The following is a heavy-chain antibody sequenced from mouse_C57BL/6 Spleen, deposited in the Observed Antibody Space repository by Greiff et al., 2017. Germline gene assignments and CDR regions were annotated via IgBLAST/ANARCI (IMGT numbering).Heavy chain of an antibody. D-gene: IGHD1-1*01. J-gene: IGHJ4*01. CDR3: ARESLRTTVVEGAMDY. CDR2: IYPYNGVS. CDR1: GYSFTGYY. V-gene: IGHV1-31*01. Sequence: VQLQQSGPELVKPGASVKISCKASGYSFTGYYMHWVKQSHGNILDWIGYIYPYNGVSSYNQKFKGKATLTVDKSSSTAYMELRSLTSEDSAVYYCARESLRTTVVEGAMDYWGQGTSVTVSS.